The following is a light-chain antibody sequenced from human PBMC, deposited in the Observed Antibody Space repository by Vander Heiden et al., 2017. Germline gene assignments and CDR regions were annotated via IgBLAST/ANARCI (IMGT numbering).Light chain of an antibody. J-gene: IGKJ1*01. CDR1: QSVLYSSNNKNY. V-gene: IGKV4-1*01. CDR3: QQYDSTRT. Sequence: DIVMTQSPDSLAVSLGERATINCKSSQSVLYSSNNKNYLAWYQQKPGQPPKLLIYWASTRESGVPDRFSGSGSGTDVTLTISSLQAEDVAVYYCQQYDSTRTFGQGTKVEIK. CDR2: WAS.